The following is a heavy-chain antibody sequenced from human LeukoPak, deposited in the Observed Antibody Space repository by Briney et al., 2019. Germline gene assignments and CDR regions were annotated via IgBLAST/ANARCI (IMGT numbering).Heavy chain of an antibody. CDR3: EKILEGDGYNDGDAFDI. CDR2: IWYDGSNK. Sequence: PGGSLRLSCAASGFTFSSYGMHWVRQPPGKGLEWVAVIWYDGSNKYYADSVRRRFTISRDNSKNTLYMQMNILGAEDAAVYYCEKILEGDGYNDGDAFDIWGQGTMVTVSS. CDR1: GFTFSSYG. J-gene: IGHJ3*02. V-gene: IGHV3-33*06. D-gene: IGHD5-24*01.